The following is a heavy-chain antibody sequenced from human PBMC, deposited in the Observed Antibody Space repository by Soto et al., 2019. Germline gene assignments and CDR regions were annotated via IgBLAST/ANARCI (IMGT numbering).Heavy chain of an antibody. J-gene: IGHJ5*02. CDR3: ARGYLVGATDPGWFDH. CDR1: GVSISSYY. CDR2: IYTSGST. D-gene: IGHD1-26*01. V-gene: IGHV4-4*07. Sequence: PXETLSLTCTVAGVSISSYYWSWIRQPAGKGLEWIGRIYTSGSTNYNPSLKSRVTMSVDTSKNQFSLKLSSVTAADTAVYYCARGYLVGATDPGWFDHWGQGTLVTVSS.